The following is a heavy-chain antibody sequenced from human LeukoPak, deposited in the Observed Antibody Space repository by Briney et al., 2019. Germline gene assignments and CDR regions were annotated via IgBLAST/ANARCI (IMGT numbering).Heavy chain of an antibody. V-gene: IGHV3-23*01. Sequence: PGGSLRLSCAASGFSFNDYAMNWVRQAPGKGLEWVSIIIGSSGATVYADSVKGRFTISRDISKNTLYLQMSNLRVEDTAVYYCVKGAYDYIEVAYFGFWGQGTLVTVSS. CDR3: VKGAYDYIEVAYFGF. D-gene: IGHD5-12*01. CDR1: GFSFNDYA. J-gene: IGHJ4*01. CDR2: IIGSSGAT.